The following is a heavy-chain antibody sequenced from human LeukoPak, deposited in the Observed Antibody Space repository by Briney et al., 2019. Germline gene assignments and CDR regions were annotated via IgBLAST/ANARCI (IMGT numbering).Heavy chain of an antibody. CDR2: IKSDGSYA. D-gene: IGHD5/OR15-5a*01. CDR3: ASLAVVSTTANFDY. CDR1: GFTFSNYW. Sequence: PGGSLRLSCAASGFTFSNYWMHWVRQAPGKGLVWVSRIKSDGSYATYPDSVKGRFTITRDNAMNTLYLQMNSLRAEDTAVYYCASLAVVSTTANFDYWGQGTLVTVSS. J-gene: IGHJ4*02. V-gene: IGHV3-74*01.